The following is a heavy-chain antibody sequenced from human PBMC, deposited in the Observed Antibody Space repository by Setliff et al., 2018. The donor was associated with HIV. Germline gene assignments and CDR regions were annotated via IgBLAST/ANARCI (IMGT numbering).Heavy chain of an antibody. CDR3: VKGGAALG. V-gene: IGHV3-23*01. D-gene: IGHD6-25*01. CDR1: GFTFSNAW. Sequence: PGGSLRLSCAVSGFTFSNAWMSWARQAPGKGLEWVSGMPPTSGNTYYADSVKGRFTISRDNSKNTVHLQMNSLTADDTAVYYCVKGGAALGWGQGTLVTVSS. J-gene: IGHJ4*02. CDR2: MPPTSGNT.